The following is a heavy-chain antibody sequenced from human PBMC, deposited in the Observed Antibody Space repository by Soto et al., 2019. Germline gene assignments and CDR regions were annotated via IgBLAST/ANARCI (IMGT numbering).Heavy chain of an antibody. D-gene: IGHD3-22*01. J-gene: IGHJ4*02. CDR3: ATGLIPYYYDSSGYPVDY. CDR2: FDPEDGET. V-gene: IGHV1-24*01. CDR1: GYTFTGYY. Sequence: ASVQVSCKASGYTFTGYYMHWVRQAPGQGLEWMGGFDPEDGETIYAQKFQGRVTMTEDTSTDTAYMELSSLRSEDTAVYYCATGLIPYYYDSSGYPVDYWGLGTLVTVS.